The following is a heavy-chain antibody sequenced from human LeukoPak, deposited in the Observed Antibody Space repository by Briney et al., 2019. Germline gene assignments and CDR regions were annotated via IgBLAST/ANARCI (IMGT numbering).Heavy chain of an antibody. CDR2: ISAYNGNT. D-gene: IGHD1-26*01. CDR3: AREDVGATLEYYFDY. J-gene: IGHJ4*02. Sequence: ASVKVSCKASGYTFTSYGIRWVRQAPGQGPEWMGWISAYNGNTNYAQKLQGRVTMTTDTSTSTAYMELRSLRSDDTAVYYCAREDVGATLEYYFDYWGQGTLVTVSS. CDR1: GYTFTSYG. V-gene: IGHV1-18*01.